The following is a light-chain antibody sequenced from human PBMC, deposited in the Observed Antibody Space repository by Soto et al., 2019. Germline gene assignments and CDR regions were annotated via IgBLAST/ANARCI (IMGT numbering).Light chain of an antibody. Sequence: DIQMTQSPSSLSASVGDRVTITCRASQSISSYLNWYQQKPGKAPKLLIYAAYSLQSGVPSRFGGSRSETDFTLTISILQPEDFATYYCQQSYSTPLYTFGQGTQLEIK. CDR2: AAY. J-gene: IGKJ2*01. V-gene: IGKV1-39*01. CDR3: QQSYSTPLYT. CDR1: QSISSY.